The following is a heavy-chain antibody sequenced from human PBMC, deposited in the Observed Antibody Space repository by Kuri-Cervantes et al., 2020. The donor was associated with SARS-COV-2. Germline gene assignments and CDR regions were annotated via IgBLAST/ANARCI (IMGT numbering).Heavy chain of an antibody. Sequence: SETLSLTCTVSGGSISSHYWSWIRQPPGKGLEWIGYIYYSGSADYNPSLKGRVTLSVDTSRNQFSLKVSSVTAADTAVYYCARGRSLVGDYYFDYWGPGTPVTVSS. D-gene: IGHD2-21*01. V-gene: IGHV4-59*11. CDR1: GGSISSHY. J-gene: IGHJ4*02. CDR2: IYYSGSA. CDR3: ARGRSLVGDYYFDY.